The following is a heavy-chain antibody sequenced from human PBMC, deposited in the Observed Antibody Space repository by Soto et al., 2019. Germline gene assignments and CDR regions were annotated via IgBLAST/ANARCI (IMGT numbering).Heavy chain of an antibody. CDR2: IYYSGST. CDR3: ARDAVAVAGFRDYYYGMDV. Sequence: SETLSLTCTVSGGSISSSSYYWGWIRQPPGKGLEWIGSIYYSGSTYYNPSLKSRVTISVDTSKNQFSLKLSSVTAADTAVYYCARDAVAVAGFRDYYYGMDVWGQGTTVTVSS. V-gene: IGHV4-39*02. J-gene: IGHJ6*02. CDR1: GGSISSSSYY. D-gene: IGHD6-19*01.